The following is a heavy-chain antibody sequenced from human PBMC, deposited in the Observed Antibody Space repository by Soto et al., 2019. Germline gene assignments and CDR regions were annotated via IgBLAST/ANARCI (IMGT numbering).Heavy chain of an antibody. CDR3: ARDRLGATGDY. Sequence: ASVKVSCKASGYTFTIYGISGVRQAPGQGLEWMGWISAYNANTNYAQKLQGRVTMTTDTSTSTSYMELRSLRSDDTAVYFCARDRLGATGDYWGQGTLVTVSS. J-gene: IGHJ4*02. D-gene: IGHD1-26*01. CDR1: GYTFTIYG. V-gene: IGHV1-18*01. CDR2: ISAYNANT.